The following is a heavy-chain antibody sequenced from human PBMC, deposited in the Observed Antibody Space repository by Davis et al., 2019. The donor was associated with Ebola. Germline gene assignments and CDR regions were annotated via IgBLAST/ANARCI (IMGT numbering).Heavy chain of an antibody. CDR3: ARHPGGNPYRAWFDP. J-gene: IGHJ5*02. Sequence: SETLSLTCSVSGGSIITYFWSWIRQPPGKRQEWLGYVSHSGRTKYNPFLESRVTISVDTSKNQTSLKLSSVTAADTAVYYCARHPGGNPYRAWFDPWGQGILVTVSS. V-gene: IGHV4-59*08. D-gene: IGHD4-23*01. CDR2: VSHSGRT. CDR1: GGSIITYF.